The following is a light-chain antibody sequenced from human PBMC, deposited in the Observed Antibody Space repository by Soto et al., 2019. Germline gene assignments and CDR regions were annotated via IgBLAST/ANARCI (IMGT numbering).Light chain of an antibody. CDR3: QHYGSSRWT. J-gene: IGKJ1*01. Sequence: EIVLTQSPDTLSLFPGERATLSCRASQSVSNTYLAWYQQKPGQAPRPLISAASTRAPGTPDTFSGSGSWTAFTLTITRLQTEDFAIYYCQHYGSSRWTFGQGTKVEIK. CDR2: AAS. V-gene: IGKV3-20*01. CDR1: QSVSNTY.